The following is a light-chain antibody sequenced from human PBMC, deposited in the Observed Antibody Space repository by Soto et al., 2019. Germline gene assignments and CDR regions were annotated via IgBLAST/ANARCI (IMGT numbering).Light chain of an antibody. J-gene: IGLJ2*01. CDR3: SSYTSSSTLV. CDR2: DVN. V-gene: IGLV2-14*01. CDR1: SSDVGGYNY. Sequence: QSVLTQPASVSGSPGQSVTISCTGSSSDVGGYNYVAWYQQYPGKVPKLMIYDVNTRPSGVSNRFSGSKSGSTAPLTISGLQAEDEADYYCSSYTSSSTLVFGGGTKLTVL.